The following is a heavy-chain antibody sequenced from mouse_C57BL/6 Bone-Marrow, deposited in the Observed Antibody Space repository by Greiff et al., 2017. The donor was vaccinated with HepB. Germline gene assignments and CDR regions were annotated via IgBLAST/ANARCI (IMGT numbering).Heavy chain of an antibody. D-gene: IGHD2-3*01. CDR3: ARGYDGYYDWYFDV. CDR1: GYTFTNYW. J-gene: IGHJ1*03. Sequence: QVQLKESGAELVRPGTSVKMSCKASGYTFTNYWIGWAKQRPGHGLEWIGDIYPGGGYTNYNEKFKGKATLTADKSSSTAYMQFSSLTSEDSAIYYCARGYDGYYDWYFDVWGTGTTVTVSS. CDR2: IYPGGGYT. V-gene: IGHV1-63*01.